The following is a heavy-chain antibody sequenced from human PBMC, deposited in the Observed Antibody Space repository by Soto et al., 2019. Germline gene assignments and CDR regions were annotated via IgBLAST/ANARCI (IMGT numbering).Heavy chain of an antibody. CDR1: GFTFSSYS. Sequence: PGGSLRLSCAASGFTFSSYSMNWVRQAPGKGLEWVSSISSSSSYIYYADSVKGRFTISRDNAKNSLYLQMNSLRAEDTAVYYCARTGGSSTGADHAFDIWGQGTMVTVSS. V-gene: IGHV3-21*01. CDR3: ARTGGSSTGADHAFDI. CDR2: ISSSSSYI. D-gene: IGHD1-26*01. J-gene: IGHJ3*02.